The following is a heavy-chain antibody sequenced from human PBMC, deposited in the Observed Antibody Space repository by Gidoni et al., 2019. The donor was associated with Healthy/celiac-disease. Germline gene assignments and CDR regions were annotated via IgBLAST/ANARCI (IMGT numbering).Heavy chain of an antibody. D-gene: IGHD3-22*01. CDR3: AKGLYDYDSSGYYPSGWYGMDV. CDR1: GFTCDDYD. V-gene: IGHV3-9*01. Sequence: EVQLVESGGGLVQPGRSLRLSCAASGFTCDDYDMHWVGQAPGKGLEWCSGSSWNSGSIGYADSVKRRLTISRDNAKNARYLQMNILRAEDTALYYCAKGLYDYDSSGYYPSGWYGMDVWGQGTTVTVSS. J-gene: IGHJ6*02. CDR2: SSWNSGSI.